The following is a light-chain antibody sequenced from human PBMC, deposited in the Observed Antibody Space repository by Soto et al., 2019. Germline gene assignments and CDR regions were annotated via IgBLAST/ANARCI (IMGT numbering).Light chain of an antibody. CDR2: GAS. V-gene: IGKV3-15*01. J-gene: IGKJ4*01. CDR1: QNVDSN. Sequence: EIVMTQSPATLSVSPGERATLSCRASQNVDSNLAWYQHKPGQAPRLLIYGASTTATGIPARFSGSGSGTEFTLTISSLQSEDFAVYYCQHYNNRPLTFGGGTKVEIK. CDR3: QHYNNRPLT.